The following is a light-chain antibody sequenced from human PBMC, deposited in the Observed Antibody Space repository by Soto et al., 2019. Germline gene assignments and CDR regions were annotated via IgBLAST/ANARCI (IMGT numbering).Light chain of an antibody. Sequence: EIVMTQSPATLSVSPGERATLSCRASQSVSSNLAWYQQKPGQAPRLLIYAASTRAAGIPARFSGSGSGTDFTLTISSLQSEDFAVYYCHQYNNWRTFGQGTNVEIK. CDR3: HQYNNWRT. CDR1: QSVSSN. J-gene: IGKJ1*01. CDR2: AAS. V-gene: IGKV3-15*01.